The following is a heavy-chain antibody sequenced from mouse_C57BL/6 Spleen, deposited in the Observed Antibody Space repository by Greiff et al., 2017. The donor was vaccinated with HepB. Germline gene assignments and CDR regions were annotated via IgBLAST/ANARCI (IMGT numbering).Heavy chain of an antibody. Sequence: EVQLQESGAELVRPGASVKLSCTASGFNIKDYYMHWVKQRPEQGLEWIGRIDPEDGDTEYAPKFQGKATMTAVTSSNTAYLQLSSLTSEDTAVYYCTTRGTTVEDYWGQGTTLTVSS. CDR2: IDPEDGDT. J-gene: IGHJ2*01. CDR1: GFNIKDYY. CDR3: TTRGTTVEDY. V-gene: IGHV14-1*01. D-gene: IGHD1-1*01.